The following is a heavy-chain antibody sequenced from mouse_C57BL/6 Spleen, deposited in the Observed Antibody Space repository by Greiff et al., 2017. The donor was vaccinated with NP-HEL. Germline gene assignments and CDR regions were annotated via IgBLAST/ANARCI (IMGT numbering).Heavy chain of an antibody. CDR3: ARSCGSSLHYYAMDY. CDR2: IDPSDSYT. J-gene: IGHJ4*01. Sequence: QVQLQQPGAELVMPGASVKLSCKASGYTFTSYWMHWVKQRPGQGLEWIGEIDPSDSYTNYNQKFKGKSTLTVDKSSSTAYMQLSSLTSEDSAVYYCARSCGSSLHYYAMDYWGQGTSVTVSS. V-gene: IGHV1-69*01. D-gene: IGHD1-1*01. CDR1: GYTFTSYW.